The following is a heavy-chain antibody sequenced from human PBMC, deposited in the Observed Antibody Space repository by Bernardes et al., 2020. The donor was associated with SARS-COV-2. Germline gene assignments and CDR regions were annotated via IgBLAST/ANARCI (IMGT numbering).Heavy chain of an antibody. D-gene: IGHD3-10*01. CDR3: AREHGSGSYYYYYYGMDV. CDR1: GFTFSSYW. CDR2: INSDGSST. V-gene: IGHV3-74*01. Sequence: VGSLRLSCAASGFTFSSYWMHWVRQAPGKGLVWVSRINSDGSSTSYADSVKGRFTISRDNAKNTLYLQMNSLRAEDTTVYYCAREHGSGSYYYYYYGMDVWGQGTTVTVSS. J-gene: IGHJ6*02.